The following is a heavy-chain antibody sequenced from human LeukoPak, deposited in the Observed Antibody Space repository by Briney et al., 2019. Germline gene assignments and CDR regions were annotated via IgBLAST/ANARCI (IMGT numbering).Heavy chain of an antibody. D-gene: IGHD6-6*01. V-gene: IGHV3-74*01. CDR1: GFSFSGHW. J-gene: IGHJ4*02. Sequence: GGSLRLSCTASGFSFSGHWMHWARQLPGKGLVWVSRISPTGSTTIYADSVKGRFTVSRENAKNTLYLQVNNLRAADTAVYYCARGPNSNWSGLDFWGQGTLLTVSS. CDR3: ARGPNSNWSGLDF. CDR2: ISPTGSTT.